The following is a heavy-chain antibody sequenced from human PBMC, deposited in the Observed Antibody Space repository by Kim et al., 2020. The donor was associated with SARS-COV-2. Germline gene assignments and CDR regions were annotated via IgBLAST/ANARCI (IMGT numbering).Heavy chain of an antibody. V-gene: IGHV1-46*01. D-gene: IGHD3-9*01. CDR1: GYTFTSYY. CDR2: INPSGGST. CDR3: ARDLGYDILTGYYYYYGMDV. Sequence: ASVKVSCKASGYTFTSYYMHWVRQAPGQGLEWMGIINPSGGSTSYAQKFQGRVTMTRDTSTSTVYMELSSLRSEDTAVYYCARDLGYDILTGYYYYYGMDVWAQGTTVTVS. J-gene: IGHJ6*02.